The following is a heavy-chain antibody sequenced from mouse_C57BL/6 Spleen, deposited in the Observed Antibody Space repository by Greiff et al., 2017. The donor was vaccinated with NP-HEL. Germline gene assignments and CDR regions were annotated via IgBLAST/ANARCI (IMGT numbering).Heavy chain of an antibody. J-gene: IGHJ3*01. Sequence: VQLQQPGAELVRPGSSVKLSCKASGYTFTSYWMHWVKQRPIQGLEWIGNIDPSDSETHYNQKFKDKATLTVDKSSSTAYMQLSSLTSEDSAVYYCARSDYDGWFAYWGQGTLVTVSA. D-gene: IGHD2-4*01. CDR1: GYTFTSYW. CDR2: IDPSDSET. V-gene: IGHV1-52*01. CDR3: ARSDYDGWFAY.